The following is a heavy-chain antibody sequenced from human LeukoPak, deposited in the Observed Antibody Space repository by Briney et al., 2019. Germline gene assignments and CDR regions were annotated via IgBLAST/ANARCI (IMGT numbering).Heavy chain of an antibody. Sequence: GGSLRLSCAASGFTFSDYYMSWIRQAPGKGLEWVSYISSSGSTIYYADSVKGRFTISRDNAKNSLYLQMNSLRAEDTAVYYCARAARHSSWYYYGALDPWGQGTLVTVSS. CDR2: ISSSGSTI. CDR1: GFTFSDYY. J-gene: IGHJ5*02. D-gene: IGHD6-13*01. V-gene: IGHV3-11*01. CDR3: ARAARHSSWYYYGALDP.